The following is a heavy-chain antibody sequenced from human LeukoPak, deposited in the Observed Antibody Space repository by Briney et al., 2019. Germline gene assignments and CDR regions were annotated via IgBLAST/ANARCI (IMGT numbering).Heavy chain of an antibody. Sequence: GASVKVSCKASGYTFTGYYMHWVRQAPGQGLEWMGWIYPNSGATKYAQKFQGRVTITRDTSISTAYVELSGLRSDDTAVYYCGTLLSNGPFDYWGQGSLVTVSS. CDR1: GYTFTGYY. CDR2: IYPNSGAT. CDR3: GTLLSNGPFDY. V-gene: IGHV1-2*02. J-gene: IGHJ4*02.